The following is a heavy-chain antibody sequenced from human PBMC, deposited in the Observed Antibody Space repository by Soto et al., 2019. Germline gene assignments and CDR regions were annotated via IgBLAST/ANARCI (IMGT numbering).Heavy chain of an antibody. J-gene: IGHJ4*02. V-gene: IGHV3-23*01. Sequence: GGSLRLSCAASGFTFSSYAMSWVRQAPGKGLEWVSAISGSGGSTYYADSVKGRFTISRDNSKNALYLQMNSLRAEDTAVYYCAKDGAYYDILTGYYPSSFDYWGQGTQVTVSS. CDR1: GFTFSSYA. CDR3: AKDGAYYDILTGYYPSSFDY. CDR2: ISGSGGST. D-gene: IGHD3-9*01.